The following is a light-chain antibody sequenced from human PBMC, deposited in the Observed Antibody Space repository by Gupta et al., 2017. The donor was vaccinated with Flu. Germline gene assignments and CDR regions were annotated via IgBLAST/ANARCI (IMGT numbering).Light chain of an antibody. CDR2: AAS. CDR3: QQCDINPRT. J-gene: IGKJ1*01. V-gene: IGKV1-39*01. CDR1: QSISTY. Sequence: PSSLSASVGDRVTITCRASQSISTYLNWYQQKPGKAPKLLIYAASSLQSGVPSRFSGSRSGTDFTLTLSRLQPEDFATYYCQQCDINPRTFGQGTKLEIK.